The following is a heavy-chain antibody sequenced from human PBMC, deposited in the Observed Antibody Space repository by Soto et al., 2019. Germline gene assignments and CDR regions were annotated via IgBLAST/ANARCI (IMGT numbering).Heavy chain of an antibody. D-gene: IGHD3-3*01. J-gene: IGHJ4*02. Sequence: SETLSLTCTVSGGSFKSGSYSWSWIRQPPGKGLEWIGYVYHTGRTSYNPSLKSRVSISMDTSKNQFSLNLDSVTAADTAVYFCARDFAYFDSWGKGTLVTVSS. CDR2: VYHTGRT. CDR3: ARDFAYFDS. V-gene: IGHV4-61*01. CDR1: GGSFKSGSYS.